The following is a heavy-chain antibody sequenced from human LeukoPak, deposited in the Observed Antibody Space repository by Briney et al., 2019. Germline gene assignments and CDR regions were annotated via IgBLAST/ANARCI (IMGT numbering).Heavy chain of an antibody. J-gene: IGHJ4*02. CDR2: IKPDESEK. D-gene: IGHD3-9*01. V-gene: IGHV3-7*03. CDR1: GFTFGNYA. CDR3: AKWGPYDILTGRIN. Sequence: GGSLRLSCAASGFTFGNYAMSWVRQAPGKGLEWVANIKPDESEKYYVGSVKGRSTISRDNAKNSLYLQMNSLRAEDTAVYYCAKWGPYDILTGRINWGQGTLVTVSS.